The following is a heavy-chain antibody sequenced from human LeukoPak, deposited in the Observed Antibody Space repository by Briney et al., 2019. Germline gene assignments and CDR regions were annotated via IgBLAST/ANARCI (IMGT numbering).Heavy chain of an antibody. CDR3: ARGFGYSYVRGYDY. Sequence: PSATLSLTCTVSNGSITNYYWSRIRQPPGKGLEWIGYIYYSGSTNYNPSLKSRVTISVDTSKNQFSLRLTSVSAADTAVYYCARGFGYSYVRGYDYWGQGTLVTVSS. D-gene: IGHD5-18*01. J-gene: IGHJ4*02. CDR2: IYYSGST. V-gene: IGHV4-59*01. CDR1: NGSITNYY.